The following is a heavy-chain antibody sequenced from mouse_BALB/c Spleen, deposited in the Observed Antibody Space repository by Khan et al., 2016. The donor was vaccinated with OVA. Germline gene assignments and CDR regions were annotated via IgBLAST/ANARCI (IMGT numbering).Heavy chain of an antibody. Sequence: QIQLVQSGPELKKPGETVKISCKASGYTFTNYGMNWVKQAPGKALKWMGWISTYTGEPTYADDFKGRFAFSLETSASTAYLQINNLKNEETATYCCTRPPHFSYVLVYWGQGTSVTVSS. V-gene: IGHV9-3-1*01. CDR1: GYTFTNYG. CDR3: TRPPHFSYVLVY. J-gene: IGHJ4*01. CDR2: ISTYTGEP.